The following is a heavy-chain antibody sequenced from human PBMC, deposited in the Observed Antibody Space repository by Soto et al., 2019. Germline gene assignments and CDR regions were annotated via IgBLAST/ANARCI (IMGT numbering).Heavy chain of an antibody. D-gene: IGHD3-10*01. J-gene: IGHJ4*02. V-gene: IGHV3-23*01. Sequence: EVQLLESGGGLVQPGGSLRLSCVASGFTFTSYAMSWVRQAPGKGLEWVSAISAGGGSTYYADSVKGRFAISRDNSKNILSLQMNSLGAEDMAVYYCAKINSYYYGSGSYYKDYWGQGTLVTVSS. CDR1: GFTFTSYA. CDR2: ISAGGGST. CDR3: AKINSYYYGSGSYYKDY.